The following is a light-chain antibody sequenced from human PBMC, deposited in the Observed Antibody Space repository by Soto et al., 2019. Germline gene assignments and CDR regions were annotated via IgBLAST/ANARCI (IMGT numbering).Light chain of an antibody. V-gene: IGKV1-6*01. CDR1: QGIRND. CDR3: QQRSNWPPVT. J-gene: IGKJ5*01. CDR2: AAA. Sequence: AIQMTQSPPSLSASVGDRVTITCRASQGIRNDLGWYQQKPGKAPKLLIYAAATLQIGVPSRFSGSGSGTDFTLTISRLQPEDSATYYCQQRSNWPPVTFGQGTRLEIK.